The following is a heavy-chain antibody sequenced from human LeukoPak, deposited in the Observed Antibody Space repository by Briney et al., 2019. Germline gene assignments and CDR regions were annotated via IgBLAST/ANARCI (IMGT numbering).Heavy chain of an antibody. Sequence: SETLSLTCTVSGGSISSGSYYWSWIRQPAGKGLEWIGRIYTSGSTNYNPSLKSRVTISVDTSKNQFSLKLSSVTAADTAVYYCARGYYDILTGFDWFDPWGQGTLVTVSS. CDR2: IYTSGST. D-gene: IGHD3-9*01. CDR3: ARGYYDILTGFDWFDP. CDR1: GGSISSGSYY. V-gene: IGHV4-61*02. J-gene: IGHJ5*02.